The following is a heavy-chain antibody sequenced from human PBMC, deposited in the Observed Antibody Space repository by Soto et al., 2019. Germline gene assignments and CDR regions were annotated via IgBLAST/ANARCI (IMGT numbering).Heavy chain of an antibody. Sequence: ASVKVSCMASGYAFTSYYMHWVRHAPGQGLEWMGIINPSGGSTSYAQKFQGRVTMPRDTSTSTVYMELGSLRSEDTAVYYCARGLYDFGVDRNYYYYGMDVWGQGTTVTVS. D-gene: IGHD3-3*01. J-gene: IGHJ6*02. CDR1: GYAFTSYY. CDR3: ARGLYDFGVDRNYYYYGMDV. CDR2: INPSGGST. V-gene: IGHV1-46*01.